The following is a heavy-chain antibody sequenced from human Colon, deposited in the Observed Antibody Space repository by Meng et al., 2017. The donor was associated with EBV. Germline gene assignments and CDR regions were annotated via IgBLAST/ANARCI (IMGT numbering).Heavy chain of an antibody. CDR2: IYHSGST. CDR3: ARGGYYSFDY. CDR1: GGSISSVYW. V-gene: IGHV4-4*02. D-gene: IGHD5-18*01. J-gene: IGHJ4*02. Sequence: QVQLQGPGPGMLTPSETLSLSCAVSGGSISSVYWWTWLRQSPGKGLEWIWEIYHSGSTNYNPSLKSLVTISVDTYKTQFSLNLTSVAAADTAVYYCARGGYYSFDYWGQRTLVTVSS.